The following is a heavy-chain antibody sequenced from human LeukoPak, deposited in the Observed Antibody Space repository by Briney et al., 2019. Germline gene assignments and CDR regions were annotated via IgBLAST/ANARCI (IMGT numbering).Heavy chain of an antibody. D-gene: IGHD6-13*01. CDR3: AREGEIAAAGTVGGYFDY. CDR1: GGSISSYY. V-gene: IGHV4-59*01. J-gene: IGHJ4*02. CDR2: IYYSGST. Sequence: SETLSLTCTVSGGSISSYYWSWIRQPPGKGLEWIGYIYYSGSTNYNPSLKSRVTISVDTSKNQFSLKLSSVTAADTAVYYCAREGEIAAAGTVGGYFDYWGQGTLVTVSS.